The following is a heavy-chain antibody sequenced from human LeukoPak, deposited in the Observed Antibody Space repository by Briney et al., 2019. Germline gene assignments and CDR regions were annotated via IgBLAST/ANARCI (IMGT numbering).Heavy chain of an antibody. Sequence: GRSLTLSWAGSGFTFSSYAMSWVRQAPGKGLEWVSGISGSGGTYYADSVKGRFTISRDNPKKTLYLQMNSLRAEDAAIYYCARDLAVAGNGHFWGQGTLVTVSS. CDR1: GFTFSSYA. D-gene: IGHD6-19*01. V-gene: IGHV3-23*01. J-gene: IGHJ4*02. CDR3: ARDLAVAGNGHF. CDR2: ISGSGGT.